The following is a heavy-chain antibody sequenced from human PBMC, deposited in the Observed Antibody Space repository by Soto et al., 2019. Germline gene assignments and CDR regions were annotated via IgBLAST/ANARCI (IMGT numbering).Heavy chain of an antibody. CDR1: GGGNLRDYR. CDR2: IIPKLGSA. D-gene: IGHD5-12*01. Sequence: QVQLVQSGAEVKERGSSVKVSCEASGGGNLRDYRTTWVRRAPGQGLEWMGGIIPKLGSANYAQKFQGRVTITADESTNSVYMELRSLRSDDTAVYYCARGGEGYNFGAVYWGQGTPVTVSS. V-gene: IGHV1-69*01. CDR3: ARGGEGYNFGAVY. J-gene: IGHJ4*02.